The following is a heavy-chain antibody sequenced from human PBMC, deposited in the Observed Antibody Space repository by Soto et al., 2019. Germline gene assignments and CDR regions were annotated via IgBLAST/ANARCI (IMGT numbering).Heavy chain of an antibody. CDR2: ISGTGSYI. D-gene: IGHD3-22*01. CDR1: GFTFRSYS. V-gene: IGHV3-21*01. CDR3: GRDYYYDRSGYSPLDY. Sequence: GGSLRLSCAASGFTFRSYSMNWARQAPGKGLEWVSSISGTGSYISYADSVKGRFTISRDNAKNSLDLQMNSLRAEDTAVYYCGRDYYYDRSGYSPLDYWGQGTLVTVSS. J-gene: IGHJ4*02.